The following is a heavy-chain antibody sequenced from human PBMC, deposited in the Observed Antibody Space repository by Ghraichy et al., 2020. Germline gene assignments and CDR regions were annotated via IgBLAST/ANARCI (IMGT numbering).Heavy chain of an antibody. V-gene: IGHV3-74*01. Sequence: GASLRLSCAASGFTFSSYWMHWVRQAPGKGLVWVSRINSDGSSTSYADSVKGRFTISRDNAKNTLYLQMNSLRAEDTAVYYCAREVSSSWYAYYYYGMDVWGQRTTVTVSS. CDR2: INSDGSST. CDR3: AREVSSSWYAYYYYGMDV. J-gene: IGHJ6*02. D-gene: IGHD6-13*01. CDR1: GFTFSSYW.